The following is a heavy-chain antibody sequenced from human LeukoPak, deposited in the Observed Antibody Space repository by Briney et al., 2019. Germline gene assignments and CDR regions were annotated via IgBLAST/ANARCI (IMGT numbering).Heavy chain of an antibody. CDR1: GGSSSSYY. CDR2: IFYTGST. V-gene: IGHV4-59*01. J-gene: IGHJ3*02. D-gene: IGHD4-23*01. Sequence: PSETLSLTCTVSGGSSSSYYWSWMGQPPGKGLEGCGYIFYTGSTNYNPSLKSRVTISVFTSKNRFSLKLSSVTAACTAVYYCATLPGGDDAFDIWGQGTMVTVSS. CDR3: ATLPGGDDAFDI.